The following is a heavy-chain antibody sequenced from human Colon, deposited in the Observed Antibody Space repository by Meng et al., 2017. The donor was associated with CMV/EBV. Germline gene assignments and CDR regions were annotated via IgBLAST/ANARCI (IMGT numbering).Heavy chain of an antibody. V-gene: IGHV1-18*04. CDR2: ISGYNGNT. J-gene: IGHJ4*02. D-gene: IGHD4-17*01. Sequence: ASVKVSCKTSGYSFTTYGITWVRQTPGQGLEWMGWISGYNGNTTYAQKFQGRVTVTSDTSTSTAYMELSSLRSDDTAVYYCARGQGYGDYQIDLWGQGTLVTVSS. CDR1: GYSFTTYG. CDR3: ARGQGYGDYQIDL.